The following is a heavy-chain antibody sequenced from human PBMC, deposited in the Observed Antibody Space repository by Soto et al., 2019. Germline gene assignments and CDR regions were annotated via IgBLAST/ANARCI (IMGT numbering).Heavy chain of an antibody. CDR2: ISTYNGDT. CDR3: ARTEGRSTRGDY. D-gene: IGHD2-8*01. V-gene: IGHV1-18*01. J-gene: IGHJ4*02. Sequence: ASVKVSCRASGYSFTTYGVTWVRQAPGQGLEWMGWISTYNGDTRVAQQHQGRVTLTTDTSTNAAHMELRSLRSDDTAIYYCARTEGRSTRGDYWGQGTLVTVSS. CDR1: GYSFTTYG.